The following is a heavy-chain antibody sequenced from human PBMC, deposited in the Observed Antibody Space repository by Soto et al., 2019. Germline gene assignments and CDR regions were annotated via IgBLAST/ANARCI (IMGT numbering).Heavy chain of an antibody. J-gene: IGHJ3*02. CDR1: GFTFSSYA. D-gene: IGHD6-13*01. CDR2: ISYDGSNK. V-gene: IGHV3-30-3*01. CDR3: AREEPAAGDAFDI. Sequence: PGGSLRLSCAASGFTFSSYAMHWVRQAPGKGLEWVAVISYDGSNKYYADSVKGRFTTSRDNSKNTLYLQMNSLRAEDTAVYYCAREEPAAGDAFDIWGQGTMVTVSS.